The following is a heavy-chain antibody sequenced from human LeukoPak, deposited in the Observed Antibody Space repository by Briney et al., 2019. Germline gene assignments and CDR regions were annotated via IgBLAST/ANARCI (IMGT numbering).Heavy chain of an antibody. Sequence: GGSLRLSCAASGFTFSSYEMNWVRQAPGKGLEWISHISNIGDIIHYADSVEGRFTTSRDNAKNSLYLQMNSLRAGDTAVYYCAKDATAVVGTVYMDVWGKGTTVTISS. CDR1: GFTFSSYE. D-gene: IGHD6-13*01. V-gene: IGHV3-48*03. J-gene: IGHJ6*03. CDR3: AKDATAVVGTVYMDV. CDR2: ISNIGDII.